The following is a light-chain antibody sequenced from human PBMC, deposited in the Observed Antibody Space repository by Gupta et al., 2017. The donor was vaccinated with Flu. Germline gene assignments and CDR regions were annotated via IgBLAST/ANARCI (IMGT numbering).Light chain of an antibody. V-gene: IGKV3-11*01. Sequence: PATLFLSPRERATLSCRASQSVSSYLAWYQQKPGQAPRLLIYDASNRATGIPARFSGSGSGTDFTLTISSLEPEDFAVYYCQQRSNWPRTFGQGTKVEIE. CDR3: QQRSNWPRT. J-gene: IGKJ1*01. CDR2: DAS. CDR1: QSVSSY.